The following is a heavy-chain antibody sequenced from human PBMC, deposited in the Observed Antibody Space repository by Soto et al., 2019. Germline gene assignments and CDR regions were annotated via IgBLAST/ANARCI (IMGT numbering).Heavy chain of an antibody. CDR3: AKPPTPVYYYLDY. CDR2: ISGGGGGT. D-gene: IGHD2-21*01. J-gene: IGHJ4*02. CDR1: AITFSNDA. V-gene: IGHV3-23*01. Sequence: GGLLRLSCAASAITFSNDAMNWVRQAPGKGLEWVSGISGGGGGTYYSDSVQGRFTISRDNSKNTLYLQMNSLRAEDTAVCYCAKPPTPVYYYLDYWGLGTLVTVSS.